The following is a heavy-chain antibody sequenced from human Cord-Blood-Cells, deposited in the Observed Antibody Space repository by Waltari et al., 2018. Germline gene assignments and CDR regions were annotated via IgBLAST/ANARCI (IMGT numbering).Heavy chain of an antibody. D-gene: IGHD6-6*01. CDR1: GCPFSNAW. CDR2: IKSKTDGGTT. CDR3: TTDIVAGEEQLSY. J-gene: IGHJ4*02. Sequence: EVQLVESGGGLLKPGGSLRLSCAASGCPFSNAWRSWVREAQGKGLEWVGRIKSKTDGGTTDYAAPVKGRFTISRDDSKNTLYLQMNSLKTEDTAVYYCTTDIVAGEEQLSYWGQGTLVTVSS. V-gene: IGHV3-15*01.